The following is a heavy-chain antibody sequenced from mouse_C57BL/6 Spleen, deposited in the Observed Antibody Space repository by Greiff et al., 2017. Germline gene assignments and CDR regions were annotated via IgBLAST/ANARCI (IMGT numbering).Heavy chain of an antibody. CDR2: IDPSDSYT. CDR1: GYTFTSYW. V-gene: IGHV1-69*01. CDR3: ARSGSKEDYFDY. D-gene: IGHD2-5*01. J-gene: IGHJ2*01. Sequence: QVQLQQPGAELVMPGASVKLSCKASGYTFTSYWMHWVKQRPGQGLEWIGEIDPSDSYTNYNQTFKGKSTLTVDKSSSTAYMQLSSLTSEDSAVYYCARSGSKEDYFDYWGQGTTLTVSS.